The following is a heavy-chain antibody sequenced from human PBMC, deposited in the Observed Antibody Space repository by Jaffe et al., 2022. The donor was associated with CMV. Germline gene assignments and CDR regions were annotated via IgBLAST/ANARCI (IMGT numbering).Heavy chain of an antibody. CDR2: IYWDDDK. Sequence: QITLKESGPTLVKPTQTLTLTCTFSGFSLSTRGEGVGWIRQTPGKALEWLALIYWDDDKRYRPSLESRLTITKDTSKNQVVLTMTNMDPVDTATYYCVRRHYYDFWSGYTDCFEPWGQGTLVTVSS. J-gene: IGHJ5*02. D-gene: IGHD3-3*01. V-gene: IGHV2-5*02. CDR1: GFSLSTRGEG. CDR3: VRRHYYDFWSGYTDCFEP.